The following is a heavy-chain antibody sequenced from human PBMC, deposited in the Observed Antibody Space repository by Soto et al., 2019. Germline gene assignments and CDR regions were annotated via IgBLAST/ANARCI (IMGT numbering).Heavy chain of an antibody. CDR3: ARDRIAGSGSCDN. CDR1: GFTFNNYW. CDR2: IKTDGSSP. D-gene: IGHD3-10*01. Sequence: PGGSLRLSCAASGFTFNNYWMHWVRQAPGKGLVWISRIKTDGSSPNYADSVEGRFTISSDNAKNTLYLQMNSLRVEDTAVYYCARDRIAGSGSCDNLGQGTLVTVSS. V-gene: IGHV3-74*01. J-gene: IGHJ4*02.